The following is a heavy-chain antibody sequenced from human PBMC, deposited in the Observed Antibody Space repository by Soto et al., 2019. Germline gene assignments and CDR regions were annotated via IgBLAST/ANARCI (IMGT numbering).Heavy chain of an antibody. J-gene: IGHJ4*02. D-gene: IGHD6-13*01. CDR3: ARGPSPIAEDDY. CDR1: GFTFSSYA. V-gene: IGHV3-30-3*01. CDR2: ISYDGSNK. Sequence: QVQLVESGGGVVQPGRSLRLSCAASGFTFSSYAMHWVRQAPGKRLEWVAVISYDGSNKYYADSVKGRFTISRDMSKNTLYLQMNSLRAEDTAVYPLARGPSPIAEDDYWGQGTLVTVSP.